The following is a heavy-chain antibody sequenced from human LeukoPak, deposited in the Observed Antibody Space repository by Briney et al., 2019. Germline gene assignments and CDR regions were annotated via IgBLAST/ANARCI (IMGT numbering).Heavy chain of an antibody. J-gene: IGHJ5*02. Sequence: ASVKVSCKASGYTFTGYYMHWVRQAPGQGLEWMGWINPNSGGTNYAQKFQGRVTMTRDTSISTAYMELSRLRSDDTAVYYCARDLSSLEWLFEVWFDPWGQGTLVTVSS. CDR1: GYTFTGYY. CDR2: INPNSGGT. CDR3: ARDLSSLEWLFEVWFDP. V-gene: IGHV1-2*02. D-gene: IGHD3-3*01.